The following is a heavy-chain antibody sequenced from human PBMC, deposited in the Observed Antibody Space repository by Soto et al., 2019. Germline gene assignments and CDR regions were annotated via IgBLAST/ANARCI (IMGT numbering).Heavy chain of an antibody. CDR1: GGTFSSYA. D-gene: IGHD2-2*01. J-gene: IGHJ6*02. Sequence: QVRLVQSGAEVKKPGSSVKVSCKASGGTFSSYAISWVRQAPGQGLEWMGVILPIFGTANYAQKFQGRVTITADESTGTAYMELSSLRSEDTAVYYCARGYQLLYYYYGMDVWGQGTTVTVSS. CDR3: ARGYQLLYYYYGMDV. V-gene: IGHV1-69*01. CDR2: ILPIFGTA.